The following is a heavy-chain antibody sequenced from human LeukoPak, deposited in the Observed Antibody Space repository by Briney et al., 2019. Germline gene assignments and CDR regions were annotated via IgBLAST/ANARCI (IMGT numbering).Heavy chain of an antibody. CDR1: GGTFSSYA. J-gene: IGHJ6*03. CDR2: IIPIFGTA. Sequence: SVKVSCKASGGTFSSYAISWVRQAPGQGLEWMGRIIPIFGTANYAQKFQGRVTITADESTSTAYMELSSLRSDDTAVYYCAREGQQLVPGYYMDVWGKGTTVTVSS. V-gene: IGHV1-69*15. D-gene: IGHD6-13*01. CDR3: AREGQQLVPGYYMDV.